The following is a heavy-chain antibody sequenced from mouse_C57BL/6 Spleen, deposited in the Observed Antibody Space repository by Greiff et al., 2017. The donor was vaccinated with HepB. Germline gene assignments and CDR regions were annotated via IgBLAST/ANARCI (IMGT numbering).Heavy chain of an antibody. CDR3: ARDSSGYYFDY. J-gene: IGHJ2*01. CDR2: IDPSDSET. CDR1: GYTFTCYW. V-gene: IGHV1-52*01. Sequence: QVQLQQPGAELVRPGSSVKLSCKASGYTFTCYWMHWVKQRPIQGLEWIGNIDPSDSETHYNQKFKDKATLTVDKSSSTAYMQLSSLTSEDSAVYYCARDSSGYYFDYWGQGTTLTVSS. D-gene: IGHD3-2*02.